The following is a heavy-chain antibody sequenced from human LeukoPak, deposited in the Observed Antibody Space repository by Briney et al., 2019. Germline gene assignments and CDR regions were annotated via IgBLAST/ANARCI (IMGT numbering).Heavy chain of an antibody. V-gene: IGHV3-9*01. D-gene: IGHD6-19*01. CDR3: AKEYRIGTGCYDY. Sequence: GGSLRLSCAASGFTFDGYVMHWVRQAPGKGLEWVSGISWNSGDIGYADSVKGRFTISRDNAKNSLYLQMDSLRAEDTALYYCAKEYRIGTGCYDYWGQGTLVTVSS. J-gene: IGHJ4*02. CDR1: GFTFDGYV. CDR2: ISWNSGDI.